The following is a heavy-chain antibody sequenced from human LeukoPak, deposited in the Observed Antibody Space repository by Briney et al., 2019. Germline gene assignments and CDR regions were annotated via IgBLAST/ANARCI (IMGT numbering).Heavy chain of an antibody. CDR1: GGAFSSYA. V-gene: IGHV1-69*04. D-gene: IGHD2-21*02. CDR3: ASSEVVTAHRTWYYFDY. J-gene: IGHJ4*02. Sequence: SVKVSCKASGGAFSSYAISWVRQAPGHGLEWMGRIIPIFGIATYAQKFQGRVTFTADKSTSTAYMELSSLRSEDTAVYYCASSEVVTAHRTWYYFDYWGQGTLVTVSS. CDR2: IIPIFGIA.